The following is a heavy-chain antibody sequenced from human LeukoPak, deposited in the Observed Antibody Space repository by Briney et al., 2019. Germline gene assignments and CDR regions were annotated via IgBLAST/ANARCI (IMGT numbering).Heavy chain of an antibody. J-gene: IGHJ5*02. CDR1: GFTFSSYW. CDR2: INSDGSST. CDR3: ARAHWYCSSTSCYRRTANWFDP. Sequence: QSGGSLRLSCAASGFTFSSYWMHWVRQAPGKGLVWVSRINSDGSSTSYADSVKGRFTISRDNAKNTLYLQMNSLRAEDTAVYYCARAHWYCSSTSCYRRTANWFDPWGQGTLVTVSS. D-gene: IGHD2-2*01. V-gene: IGHV3-74*01.